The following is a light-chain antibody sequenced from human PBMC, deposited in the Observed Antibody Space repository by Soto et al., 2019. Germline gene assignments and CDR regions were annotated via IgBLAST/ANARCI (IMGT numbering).Light chain of an antibody. V-gene: IGLV1-44*01. CDR1: FSNIGRNS. J-gene: IGLJ3*02. Sequence: QSVLTQPPSASATPGQRITISCSGSFSNIGRNSVSWFQQLPGTAPKLLIYTDTQRPSGVPDRFSGSKSGTSASLAISGLQSDDEADFYCASWDDSLDGRVFGGGTKLTVL. CDR3: ASWDDSLDGRV. CDR2: TDT.